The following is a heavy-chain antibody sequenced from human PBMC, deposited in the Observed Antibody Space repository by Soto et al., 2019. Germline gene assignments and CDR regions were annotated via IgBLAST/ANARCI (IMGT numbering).Heavy chain of an antibody. Sequence: GGSLSLSCAASGFPFSSYCMHWVRQAPGKGLEWVAVISYDGSNKYYADSVKGRFTISRDNSKNTLYLQMNSLRAEDTAVYYCAKDGPAGDFDYWGQGTLVTVSS. D-gene: IGHD6-13*01. CDR2: ISYDGSNK. V-gene: IGHV3-30*18. CDR1: GFPFSSYC. CDR3: AKDGPAGDFDY. J-gene: IGHJ4*02.